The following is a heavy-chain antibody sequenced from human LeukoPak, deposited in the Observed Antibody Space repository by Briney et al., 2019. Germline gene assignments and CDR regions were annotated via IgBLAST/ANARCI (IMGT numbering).Heavy chain of an antibody. CDR2: ISAYNGNT. V-gene: IGHV1-18*01. CDR1: GYTFTSYG. CDR3: ARGARREITMIEGS. J-gene: IGHJ4*02. D-gene: IGHD3-22*01. Sequence: GASVKVSCKASGYTFTSYGISWVRQAPGQGLEWMGWISAYNGNTNYAQKLRGRVTMTTDTSTSTVYMELRSLRSDDTAVYYCARGARREITMIEGSWGQGTLVTVSS.